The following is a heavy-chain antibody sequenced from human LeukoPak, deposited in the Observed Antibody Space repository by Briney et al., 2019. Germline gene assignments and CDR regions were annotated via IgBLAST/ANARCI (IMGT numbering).Heavy chain of an antibody. V-gene: IGHV3-7*04. CDR1: GFTFSDYW. J-gene: IGHJ1*01. D-gene: IGHD3-16*01. Sequence: PGGSLRLSCAASGFTFSDYWMSWVRQAPGQGVAWVAHINQDGSEQHFVGSVQGRFTISRDNAKNSLYLQMDSLRAEDTAVYYCVGGALDYWGQGTPVTVSS. CDR2: INQDGSEQ. CDR3: VGGALDY.